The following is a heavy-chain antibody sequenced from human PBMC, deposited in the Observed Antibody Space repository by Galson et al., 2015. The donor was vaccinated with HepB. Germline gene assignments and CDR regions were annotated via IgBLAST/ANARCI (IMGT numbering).Heavy chain of an antibody. Sequence: SLRLSCAASGFTFSSYAMSWVRQAPGKGLEWVSAISGSGGSTYYADSVKGRFTISRDNSKNTLYLQMNSLRAEDTAVYYCAKDLGITMIVVGVGAFDIWGQGTMVTVSS. CDR2: ISGSGGST. V-gene: IGHV3-23*01. CDR1: GFTFSSYA. D-gene: IGHD3-22*01. CDR3: AKDLGITMIVVGVGAFDI. J-gene: IGHJ3*02.